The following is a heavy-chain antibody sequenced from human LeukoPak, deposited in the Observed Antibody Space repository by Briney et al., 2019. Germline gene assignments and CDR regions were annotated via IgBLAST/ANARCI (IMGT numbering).Heavy chain of an antibody. V-gene: IGHV1-69*01. Sequence: SVKVSCKASGGSFSRHAMSWVRQAPGQGLEWMGGIVPIFGLANYAPKFQGRVAITADESTSTAYMELSSLRSEDTAVYYCASYVIVPAAKADYYYYMDVWGKGTTVTVSS. CDR3: ASYVIVPAAKADYYYYMDV. CDR2: IVPIFGLA. J-gene: IGHJ6*03. CDR1: GGSFSRHA. D-gene: IGHD2-2*01.